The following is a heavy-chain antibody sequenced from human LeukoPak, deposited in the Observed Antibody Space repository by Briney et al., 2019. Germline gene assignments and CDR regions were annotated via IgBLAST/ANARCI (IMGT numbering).Heavy chain of an antibody. D-gene: IGHD1-26*01. CDR1: GYSFTSYW. CDR3: ARQVGSPSRDYNYYMDV. V-gene: IGHV5-51*01. CDR2: IYPGDSDT. Sequence: GESLKISCKGSGYSFTSYWIGWVRQMPGKGLEWMGIIYPGDSDTRYSPSFQGQVTISADKSISTAYLQWSSLKASDTAMYYCARQVGSPSRDYNYYMDVWGKGTTVTVSS. J-gene: IGHJ6*03.